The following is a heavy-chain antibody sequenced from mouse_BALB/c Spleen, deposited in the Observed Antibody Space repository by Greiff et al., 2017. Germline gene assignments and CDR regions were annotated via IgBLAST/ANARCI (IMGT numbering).Heavy chain of an antibody. CDR1: GFNIKDTY. Sequence: EVKVVESGAELVKPGASVKLSCTASGFNIKDTYMHWVKQRPEQGLEWIGRIDPANGNTKYDPKFQGKATITADTSSNTAYLQLSSLTSEDTAVYYCARQTGGYYNYWGQGTTLTVSS. D-gene: IGHD2-3*01. V-gene: IGHV14-3*02. CDR2: IDPANGNT. J-gene: IGHJ2*01. CDR3: ARQTGGYYNY.